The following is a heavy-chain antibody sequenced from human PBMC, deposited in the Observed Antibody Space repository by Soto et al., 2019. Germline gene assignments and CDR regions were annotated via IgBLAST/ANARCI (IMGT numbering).Heavy chain of an antibody. V-gene: IGHV3-11*06. CDR3: ARGLSRRILNYLDP. CDR1: GFTFSDYY. CDR2: ISFGSSFT. D-gene: IGHD2-15*01. J-gene: IGHJ5*02. Sequence: PGGSLILSCAASGFTFSDYYMTWLRQAPGKGPECISYISFGSSFTNYADSVEGRFTISRDNAKNTLYLQMNSLRVEDTAVYYCARGLSRRILNYLDPWGQVVLVTVSS.